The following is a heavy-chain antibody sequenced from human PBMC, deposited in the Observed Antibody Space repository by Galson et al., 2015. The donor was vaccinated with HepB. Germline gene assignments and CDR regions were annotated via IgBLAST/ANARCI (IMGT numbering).Heavy chain of an antibody. CDR1: GGSISSSSYY. V-gene: IGHV4-39*01. J-gene: IGHJ6*02. D-gene: IGHD2-2*01. Sequence: ETLSLTCTVSGGSISSSSYYWGWIRQPPGKGLEWIGSIYYSGSTYYNPSLKSRVTISVDTSKNQFSLKLSSVTAADTAVYYCARLTRSSTSCYADYYYYGMDVWGQGTTVTVSS. CDR3: ARLTRSSTSCYADYYYYGMDV. CDR2: IYYSGST.